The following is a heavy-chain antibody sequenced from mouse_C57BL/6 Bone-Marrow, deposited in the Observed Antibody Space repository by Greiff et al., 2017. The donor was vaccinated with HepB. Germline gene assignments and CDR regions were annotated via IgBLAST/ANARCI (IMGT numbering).Heavy chain of an antibody. J-gene: IGHJ1*03. CDR2: IYPRSGNT. D-gene: IGHD2-3*01. CDR3: ARGRPWLLFWYCDV. Sequence: QVQLQQSGAELARPGASVKLSCKASGYTFTSYGISWVKQRTGQGLEWIGEIYPRSGNTYYNEKFKGKSTLTADKSSSTAYMELRSLTSEDSAVYFCARGRPWLLFWYCDVWGTGTTVTVSS. CDR1: GYTFTSYG. V-gene: IGHV1-81*01.